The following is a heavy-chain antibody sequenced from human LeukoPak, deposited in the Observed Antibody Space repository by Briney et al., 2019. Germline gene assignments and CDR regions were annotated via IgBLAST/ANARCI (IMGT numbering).Heavy chain of an antibody. V-gene: IGHV4-4*02. Sequence: PSGTLSLTCAVSGGSISSSNWCSWVRQPPGRGLEWIGEIYDSGSTTYNPSLKSRVTISVDKSKNQFSLKLSSVTAADTAVYYCARGGDDYGDYFDYWGQGTLVTGSS. CDR1: GGSISSSNW. D-gene: IGHD4-17*01. CDR3: ARGGDDYGDYFDY. J-gene: IGHJ4*02. CDR2: IYDSGST.